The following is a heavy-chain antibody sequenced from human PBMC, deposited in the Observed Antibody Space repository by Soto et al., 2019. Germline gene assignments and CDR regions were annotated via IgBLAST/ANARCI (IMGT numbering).Heavy chain of an antibody. V-gene: IGHV1-8*01. Sequence: VASVKVSCKASGYTFTSYDINWVRQATGQGLEWMGWMNPNSGNTGYAQKFQGRVTMTRNTSISTAYMELSSLRSEDTAVYYCARGDIVVVPAADRYYYYYGMDVWGQGTTVTVSS. J-gene: IGHJ6*02. CDR3: ARGDIVVVPAADRYYYYYGMDV. CDR2: MNPNSGNT. CDR1: GYTFTSYD. D-gene: IGHD2-2*01.